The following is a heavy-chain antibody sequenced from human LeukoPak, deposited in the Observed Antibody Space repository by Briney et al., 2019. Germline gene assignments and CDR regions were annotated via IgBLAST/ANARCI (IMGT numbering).Heavy chain of an antibody. CDR3: ARVKDFWSGYPFHY. D-gene: IGHD3-3*01. CDR2: INPNSGGT. J-gene: IGHJ4*02. V-gene: IGHV1-2*02. Sequence: GASVKVSCKASGYTFTGYYMHWVRQAPGQGLEWMGWINPNSGGTNYAQKFQGRVTMTRDTSISTAYMELSRLRSDGTAVYYCARVKDFWSGYPFHYWGQGTLVTVSS. CDR1: GYTFTGYY.